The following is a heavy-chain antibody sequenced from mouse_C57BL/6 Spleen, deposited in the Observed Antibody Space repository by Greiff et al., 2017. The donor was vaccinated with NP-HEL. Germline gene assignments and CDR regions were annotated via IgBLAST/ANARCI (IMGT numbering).Heavy chain of an antibody. D-gene: IGHD1-1*01. CDR3: ARGASITTVFMDY. Sequence: GRIDPANGNTKYAPKFQGKATITADTSSNTAYLQLSSLTSADTAIYYCARGASITTVFMDYWGQGTSVTVSS. CDR2: IDPANGNT. J-gene: IGHJ4*01. V-gene: IGHV14-3*01.